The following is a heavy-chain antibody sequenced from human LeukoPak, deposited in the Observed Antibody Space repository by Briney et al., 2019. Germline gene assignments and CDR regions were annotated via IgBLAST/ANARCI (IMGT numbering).Heavy chain of an antibody. Sequence: SETLSLTCTVSGGSISSSSYYWGWIRQPPGKGLEWIGNIYYSGSTYYNPSLKSRVTISVDTSKNQFSLKLSSVTAADTAVYYCASGVGDFWSGYYPLHYYYYMDVWGKGTTVTVSS. CDR3: ASGVGDFWSGYYPLHYYYYMDV. J-gene: IGHJ6*03. V-gene: IGHV4-39*07. CDR1: GGSISSSSYY. CDR2: IYYSGST. D-gene: IGHD3-3*01.